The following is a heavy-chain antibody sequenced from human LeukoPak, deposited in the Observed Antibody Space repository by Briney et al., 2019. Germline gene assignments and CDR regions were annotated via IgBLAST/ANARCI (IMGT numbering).Heavy chain of an antibody. CDR3: ARVRWGSSSSFDY. CDR2: ISSRGSTI. V-gene: IGHV3-48*03. D-gene: IGHD6-6*01. Sequence: PGGSLRLSCAASGFTFSSYEMTWVRQAPGKGLEWISYISSRGSTIYYADSVKGRFTISRDNAKNSLYLQMNSLRAEDTAVYYCARVRWGSSSSFDYWGQGTLVTVSS. J-gene: IGHJ4*02. CDR1: GFTFSSYE.